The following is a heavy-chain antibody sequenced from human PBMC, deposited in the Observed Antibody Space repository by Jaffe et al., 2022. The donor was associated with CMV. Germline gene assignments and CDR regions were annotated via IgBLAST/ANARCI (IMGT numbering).Heavy chain of an antibody. CDR3: ARLNLLPPPPSQKLRFLEWLLHPLDY. CDR2: IYPGDSDT. Sequence: EVQLVQSGAEVKKPGESLKISCKGSGYSFTSYWIGWVRQMPGKGLEWMGIIYPGDSDTRYSPSFQGQVTISADKSISTAYLQWSSLKASDTAMYYCARLNLLPPPPSQKLRFLEWLLHPLDYWGQGTLVTVSS. V-gene: IGHV5-51*01. D-gene: IGHD3-3*01. J-gene: IGHJ4*02. CDR1: GYSFTSYW.